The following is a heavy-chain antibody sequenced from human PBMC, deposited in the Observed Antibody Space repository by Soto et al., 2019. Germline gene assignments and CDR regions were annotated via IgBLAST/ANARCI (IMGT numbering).Heavy chain of an antibody. CDR2: IIPIFGAA. J-gene: IGHJ4*01. V-gene: IGHV1-69*13. Sequence: SVKVSCKASGGTFSSSALCWVRQSPGQGLEWMGGIIPIFGAAYYAQKFQGRITITADESTSTAYMELSSLRSEDTAVYYCASPNTSGTREGGLAHWGHGTRVTVSS. CDR1: GGTFSSSA. CDR3: ASPNTSGTREGGLAH. D-gene: IGHD1-1*01.